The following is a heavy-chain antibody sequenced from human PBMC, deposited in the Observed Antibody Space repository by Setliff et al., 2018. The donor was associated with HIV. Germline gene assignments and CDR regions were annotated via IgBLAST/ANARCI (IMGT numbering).Heavy chain of an antibody. V-gene: IGHV5-51*01. CDR1: GYSFDSYW. Sequence: GQSLKISCTASGYSFDSYWIGWVRKVPGKGLEWLGIVYPLDSDTKYSPPLRGPFTISADKSTNTAFLQWRSLRASDSAIYYFGRHRVGVTPSSEYYFDFWGQGTQVTVSS. CDR2: VYPLDSDT. J-gene: IGHJ4*02. D-gene: IGHD1-26*01. CDR3: GRHRVGVTPSSEYYFDF.